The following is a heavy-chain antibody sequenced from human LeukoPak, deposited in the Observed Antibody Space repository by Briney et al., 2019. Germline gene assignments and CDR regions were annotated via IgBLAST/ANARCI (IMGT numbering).Heavy chain of an antibody. J-gene: IGHJ6*02. CDR1: GYTFTSYG. D-gene: IGHD3-3*01. V-gene: IGHV1-18*01. Sequence: ASVKVSCKASGYTFTSYGISWVRQAPGQGLEWMGWISAYNGNTNYAQKLQGRVTMTTDTSTSTAYMELRSLRSDDTAVYYCAREDLEWLFTRYYYYGMDVWGQGTTVTVSS. CDR2: ISAYNGNT. CDR3: AREDLEWLFTRYYYYGMDV.